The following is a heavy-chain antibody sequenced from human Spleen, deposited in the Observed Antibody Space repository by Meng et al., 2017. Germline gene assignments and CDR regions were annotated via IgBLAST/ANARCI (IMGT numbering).Heavy chain of an antibody. D-gene: IGHD4-23*01. V-gene: IGHV4-4*02. CDR3: ARDGSPTTSTVINDRSGFAP. J-gene: IGHJ5*02. CDR1: GGSISTSNW. Sequence: HGPAQGSGHGQVQPSRTLSLTCGVSGGSISTSNWGTWFHQPPGKGLEWIGEIYHSGSTNYNPSLKNRVTISVDKSTNQFSLRLSSVTAADTAVYYCARDGSPTTSTVINDRSGFAPWGQGTLVTVSS. CDR2: IYHSGST.